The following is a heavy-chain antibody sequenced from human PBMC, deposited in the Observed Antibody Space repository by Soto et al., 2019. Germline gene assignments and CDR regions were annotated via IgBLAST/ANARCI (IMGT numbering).Heavy chain of an antibody. CDR2: ISAHNGNT. Sequence: QVQLVQSGAEVKKPWASVKVSCKASGYTFTSYGICWVRQAPGQGLEWMGWISAHNGNTNDAQKLQGRVTMTTDTATSEHYMELGRLREDDTAVYDCASLFGGSVSPDGFDIWGQGTMVTVSS. CDR3: ASLFGGSVSPDGFDI. D-gene: IGHD3-10*01. CDR1: GYTFTSYG. V-gene: IGHV1-18*01. J-gene: IGHJ3*02.